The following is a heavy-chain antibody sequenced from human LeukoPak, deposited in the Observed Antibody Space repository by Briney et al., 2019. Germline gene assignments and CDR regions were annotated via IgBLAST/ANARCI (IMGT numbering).Heavy chain of an antibody. Sequence: SETLSLTCAVYGGSFSGYYWSWIRQPPGKGLEWIGEINHSGSNNYNPSLKSRVTISVDPSKNQFFLKLSSVTAADTAVYYCARVSRVVVIYGMDVWGQGTTVTVSS. D-gene: IGHD3-22*01. CDR3: ARVSRVVVIYGMDV. CDR2: INHSGSN. V-gene: IGHV4-34*01. J-gene: IGHJ6*02. CDR1: GGSFSGYY.